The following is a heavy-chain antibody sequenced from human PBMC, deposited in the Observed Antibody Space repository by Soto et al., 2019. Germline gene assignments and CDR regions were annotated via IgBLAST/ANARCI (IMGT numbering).Heavy chain of an antibody. CDR1: GGSISNHY. J-gene: IGHJ4*02. V-gene: IGHV4-59*11. D-gene: IGHD1-26*01. CDR3: ARELGSYWGPLDY. Sequence: SETLSLTCTVSGGSISNHYWSWIRQPPGKGLEWIGYIYYNGNTNYNPPLKSRVTMSVDTSKNQISLKLSSVTAADTAVYYCARELGSYWGPLDYWGQGTLVTVSS. CDR2: IYYNGNT.